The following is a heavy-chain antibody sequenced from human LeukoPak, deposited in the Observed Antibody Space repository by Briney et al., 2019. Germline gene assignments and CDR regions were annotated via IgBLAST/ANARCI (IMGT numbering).Heavy chain of an antibody. V-gene: IGHV3-7*01. Sequence: GGSLRLSCAASGFPLGAYWMTWFRQPPGKGLEWVANLNERGSDIFYADSVRGRFTISRDNARNSLFLHMERLSVDDTAVYFCARSGITHASDYWGQGTLVTVSS. CDR3: ARSGITHASDY. J-gene: IGHJ4*02. CDR2: LNERGSDI. D-gene: IGHD1-26*01. CDR1: GFPLGAYW.